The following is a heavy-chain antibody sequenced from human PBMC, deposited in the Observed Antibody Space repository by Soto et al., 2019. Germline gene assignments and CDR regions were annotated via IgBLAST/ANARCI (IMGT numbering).Heavy chain of an antibody. CDR2: INHSGRT. CDR1: GGSFSGYY. V-gene: IGHV4-34*01. D-gene: IGHD1-1*01. Sequence: PETLSRTWAVYGGSFSGYYWSWVRQPPGKGLGWIGEINHSGRTNYNPSLKTRVTISVDTSTNQSSLRLRSVTAADTAVYYCARGLERPCYHYYGMDVWGQGTTVTVSS. CDR3: ARGLERPCYHYYGMDV. J-gene: IGHJ6*02.